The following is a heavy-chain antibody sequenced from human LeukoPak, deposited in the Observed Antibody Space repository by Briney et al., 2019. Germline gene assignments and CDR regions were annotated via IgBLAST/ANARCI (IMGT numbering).Heavy chain of an antibody. V-gene: IGHV3-7*01. Sequence: QPGGSLRLSCAASGFTFSNYWKSWVRQAPGKGLEWVTNIKQDGSEKYYVNSVKGRFTISRDNAKNSLYLQMNSLRAEDTAIYYCAREDDWNYEDYWGQGTLVTVSS. CDR1: GFTFSNYW. CDR2: IKQDGSEK. J-gene: IGHJ4*02. D-gene: IGHD1-7*01. CDR3: AREDDWNYEDY.